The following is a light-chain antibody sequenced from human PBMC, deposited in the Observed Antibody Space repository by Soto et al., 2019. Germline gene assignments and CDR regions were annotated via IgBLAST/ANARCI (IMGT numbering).Light chain of an antibody. CDR1: QTVDTY. CDR2: GAS. CDR3: QHYASSPIT. Sequence: VLTQSPDSLSLSPGATAILSCRASQTVDTYSAWYQFKPGQRPRLLIYGASSRALGIPDRFVGSGSGTNFTLTIHSLEAEDVAVYFCQHYASSPITFGQGTRLEIK. J-gene: IGKJ5*01. V-gene: IGKV3-20*01.